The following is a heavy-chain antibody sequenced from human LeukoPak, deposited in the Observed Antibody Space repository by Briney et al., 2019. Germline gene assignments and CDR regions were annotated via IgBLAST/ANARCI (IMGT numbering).Heavy chain of an antibody. J-gene: IGHJ6*03. CDR2: INDNGDGT. D-gene: IGHD3-16*01. CDR3: AKGLRTGVGPYMGYHYYMDV. V-gene: IGHV3-23*01. CDR1: GFTFSSYA. Sequence: PGGSLRLSCAASGFTFSSYAMSWVRQAPGKGLKWVSTINDNGDGTYYADSVKGRFTISRDNSYNTVSLQMNSLRDEDTGVYYCAKGLRTGVGPYMGYHYYMDVWGEGATVTVSS.